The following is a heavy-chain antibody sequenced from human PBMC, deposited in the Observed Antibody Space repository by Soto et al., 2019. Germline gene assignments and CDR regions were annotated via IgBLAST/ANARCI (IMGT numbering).Heavy chain of an antibody. Sequence: GESLKISCKGSGYSFTSYWIGWVRQMPGKGLEWMGIIYPGDSDTRYSPSFQGQVTISADKSIGTAYLQWSSLKASDTAMYYCARQYYDSSGPYQAFDIWGQGTMVTVSS. CDR2: IYPGDSDT. V-gene: IGHV5-51*01. CDR3: ARQYYDSSGPYQAFDI. J-gene: IGHJ3*02. CDR1: GYSFTSYW. D-gene: IGHD3-22*01.